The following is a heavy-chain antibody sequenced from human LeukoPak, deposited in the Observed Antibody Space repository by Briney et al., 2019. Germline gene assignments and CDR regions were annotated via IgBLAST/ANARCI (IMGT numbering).Heavy chain of an antibody. V-gene: IGHV3-33*01. CDR3: ARVGYDFWSGPTYFDY. CDR1: GFNFSNYG. CDR2: IWYGGSNK. J-gene: IGHJ4*02. D-gene: IGHD3-3*01. Sequence: GGSLRLSCAASGFNFSNYGIHWIRQAPGKGLEWVAVIWYGGSNKYYADSVKGRFTISRDNSKNTLYLQMNSLRAEDTAVYYCARVGYDFWSGPTYFDYWGQGTLVTVSS.